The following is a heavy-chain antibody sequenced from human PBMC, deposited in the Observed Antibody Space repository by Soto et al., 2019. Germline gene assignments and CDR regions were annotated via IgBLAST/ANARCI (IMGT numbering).Heavy chain of an antibody. CDR3: ARGGSSADH. V-gene: IGHV4-59*01. CDR1: GGSISGFY. CDR2: IFYSGTT. D-gene: IGHD6-6*01. J-gene: IGHJ4*02. Sequence: PSETLSLTCTVSGGSISGFYWSWIRQPPGKGLEWIGYIFYSGTTNYNPSLKSRVTISVDTSKNQFSLKLSSVTAADAAVYYCARGGSSADHWGQGTLVTVSS.